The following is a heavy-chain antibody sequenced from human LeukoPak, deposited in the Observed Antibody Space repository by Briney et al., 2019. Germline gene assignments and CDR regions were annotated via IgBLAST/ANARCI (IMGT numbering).Heavy chain of an antibody. J-gene: IGHJ5*02. V-gene: IGHV3-30*18. CDR2: ISHDGNSK. Sequence: GGSLRLSCAASGFALSTCGMHWVRQAPGKGLEWVAMISHDGNSKQYADFAKGRFTISRDNSKNTLYLEMNSLRTEDTAVYHCAKDLYDNDWYNYFDPWGQGALVTVSS. D-gene: IGHD5-24*01. CDR3: AKDLYDNDWYNYFDP. CDR1: GFALSTCG.